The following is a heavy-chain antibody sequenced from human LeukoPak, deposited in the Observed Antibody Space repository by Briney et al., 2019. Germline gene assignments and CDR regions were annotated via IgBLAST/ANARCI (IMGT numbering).Heavy chain of an antibody. J-gene: IGHJ1*01. CDR1: GGSISSYY. V-gene: IGHV4-4*07. CDR3: ASNYYYDSSGYYSEYFQH. D-gene: IGHD3-22*01. Sequence: SETLSLTCTVSGGSISSYYWSLIRQPAGKGLEWNGRIYTSGSTNYNPSLKSRVTMSVDTSKNQFSLKLSSVTAADTAVYYCASNYYYDSSGYYSEYFQHWGQGTLVTVSS. CDR2: IYTSGST.